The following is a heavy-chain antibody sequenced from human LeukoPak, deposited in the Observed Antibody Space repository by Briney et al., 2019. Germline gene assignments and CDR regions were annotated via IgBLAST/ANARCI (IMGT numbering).Heavy chain of an antibody. CDR2: ISAYNGNT. CDR3: ARGITYYDFWSTQGGDAFDI. Sequence: GASVKVSCKASGYTFTGYYMHWVRQAPGQGLEWMGWISAYNGNTNYAQKLQGRVTMTTDTSTSTAYTELRSLRSDDTAVYYCARGITYYDFWSTQGGDAFDIWGQGTMVTVSS. D-gene: IGHD3-3*01. V-gene: IGHV1-18*04. CDR1: GYTFTGYY. J-gene: IGHJ3*02.